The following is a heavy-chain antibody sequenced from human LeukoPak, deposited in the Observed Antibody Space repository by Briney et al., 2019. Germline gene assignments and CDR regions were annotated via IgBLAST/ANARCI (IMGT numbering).Heavy chain of an antibody. CDR1: GFTFSSYW. V-gene: IGHV3-74*01. CDR2: INSDGGIT. CDR3: AKNGGGWSNWFDP. D-gene: IGHD6-19*01. J-gene: IGHJ5*02. Sequence: GGSLRLSCTASGFTFSSYWMHWVRQAPGEGLVWVSRINSDGGITNYADSVKGRFTVFRDNAKSTLYLQINSLRAEDTAVYYCAKNGGGWSNWFDPWGPGTLVTVSS.